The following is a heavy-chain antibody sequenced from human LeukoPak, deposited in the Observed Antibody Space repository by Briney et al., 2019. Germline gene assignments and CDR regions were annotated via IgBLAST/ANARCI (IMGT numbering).Heavy chain of an antibody. D-gene: IGHD3-22*01. CDR3: AKENYYDSSGYIDY. Sequence: GRSLRLSCAASGFTFSSYGMHWVRQAPGKGLEWVAVISSDGSNKYYAGSVKGRFTISRDNSKNTLYLQMNSLRTEDTAVYYCAKENYYDSSGYIDYWGQGTLVTVSS. V-gene: IGHV3-30*18. J-gene: IGHJ4*02. CDR2: ISSDGSNK. CDR1: GFTFSSYG.